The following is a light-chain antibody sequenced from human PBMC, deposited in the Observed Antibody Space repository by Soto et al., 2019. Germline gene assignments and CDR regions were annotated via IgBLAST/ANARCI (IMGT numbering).Light chain of an antibody. CDR1: QSISDW. Sequence: DIQMTQSPSTLSASVGERVTITCRASQSISDWLAWYQQKAGKAPKLLIYKTSSLQSGVPSRFSGSGSGTDFTLTISSLQPDDFATYYCQQYNSYSGTFGQGTKVEVK. CDR3: QQYNSYSGT. CDR2: KTS. J-gene: IGKJ1*01. V-gene: IGKV1-5*03.